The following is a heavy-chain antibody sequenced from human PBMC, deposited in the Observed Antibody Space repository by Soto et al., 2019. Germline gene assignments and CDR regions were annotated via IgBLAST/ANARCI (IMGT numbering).Heavy chain of an antibody. CDR2: IYWDDDK. D-gene: IGHD1-20*01. J-gene: IGHJ3*02. CDR1: GFSLSTSGLG. CDR3: AQCITGTGTDALDI. V-gene: IGHV2-5*02. Sequence: QITLKESGPTLVKPTQTLTLTCTFSGFSLSTSGLGVGWIRQPPGKALEWLALIYWDDDKRYSPSLKSRLTVIKTSAKNEVVLTMTITDNVQTATYSCAQCITGTGTDALDIWGQGTMVTVSS.